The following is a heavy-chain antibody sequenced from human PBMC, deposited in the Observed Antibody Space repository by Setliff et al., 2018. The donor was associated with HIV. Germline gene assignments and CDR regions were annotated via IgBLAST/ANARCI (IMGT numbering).Heavy chain of an antibody. CDR2: ISSSGSTI. V-gene: IGHV3-48*03. D-gene: IGHD6-6*01. CDR3: ARVKRDVPPSY. CDR1: GITVSSNY. Sequence: GGSLRLSCAASGITVSSNYMNWVRQAPGKGLEWVSYISSSGSTIYYADSVKGRFTISRDNAKNSLYLQMNSLRAEDTAVYYCARVKRDVPPSYWGQGTLVTVSS. J-gene: IGHJ4*02.